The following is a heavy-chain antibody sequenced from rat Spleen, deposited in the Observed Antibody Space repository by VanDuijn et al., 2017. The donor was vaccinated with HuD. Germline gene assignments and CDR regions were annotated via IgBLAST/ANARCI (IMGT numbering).Heavy chain of an antibody. Sequence: QVQLKESGPGLVQPSQTLSLTCTVSGFSLTINGVSWVRQPPGKGLEWIAAISSGGDTYYNSALKSRLSISRDTPKSQVFLKMNSLQTEDTATYFCIRESLPGFNSHWFLYWGQGTLVTVSS. V-gene: IGHV2S12*01. D-gene: IGHD1-4*01. CDR2: ISSGGDT. CDR3: IRESLPGFNSHWFLY. CDR1: GFSLTING. J-gene: IGHJ3*01.